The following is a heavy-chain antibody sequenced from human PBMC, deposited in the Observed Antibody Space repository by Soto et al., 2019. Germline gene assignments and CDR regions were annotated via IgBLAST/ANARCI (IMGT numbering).Heavy chain of an antibody. CDR1: DGYFSSYY. J-gene: IGHJ4*02. CDR3: AKLGSSSWSPHYYFDY. D-gene: IGHD2-2*01. V-gene: IGHV4-59*01. CDR2: IYYSGST. Sequence: SETLSLTCSVSDGYFSSYYLSWIRKHPGKGLEWIGYIYYSGSTNYNPSLKSRVTISVDTSKNQFSLKLSSVTAADTAVYYCAKLGSSSWSPHYYFDYWGQGTLVTVSS.